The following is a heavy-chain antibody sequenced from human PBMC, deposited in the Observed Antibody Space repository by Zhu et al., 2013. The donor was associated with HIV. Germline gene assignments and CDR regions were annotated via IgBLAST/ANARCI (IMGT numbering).Heavy chain of an antibody. J-gene: IGHJ4*02. CDR1: GYSFSDYY. CDR3: AREGIFDSSGFRSPFDN. CDR2: INPKDGDT. V-gene: IGHV1-2*02. D-gene: IGHD3-22*01. Sequence: QVQLAQSGAEVKEPGASVKVSCKASGYSFSDYYIHWVRQAPGQGLEWMAYINPKDGDTNSAERFHGRVTMTRDTSISTAYMELSRLRSDDTALYLCAREGIFDSSGFRSPFDNWGQGTVVTVSS.